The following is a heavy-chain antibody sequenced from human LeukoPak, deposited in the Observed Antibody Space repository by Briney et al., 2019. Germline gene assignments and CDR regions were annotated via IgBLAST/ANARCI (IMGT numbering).Heavy chain of an antibody. J-gene: IGHJ4*02. CDR2: INPSGGST. CDR1: GYTFTSYY. V-gene: IGHV1-46*01. Sequence: GASVKVSCKASGYTFTSYYMHWVRQAPGQGLEWMGIINPSGGSTSYAQKFQGRVTMTRDTSTSTVYMELTSLRSEDTALYYCARGTLYYGSGIYPHPGKYHFDYWGQGTLVTVSS. CDR3: ARGTLYYGSGIYPHPGKYHFDY. D-gene: IGHD3-10*01.